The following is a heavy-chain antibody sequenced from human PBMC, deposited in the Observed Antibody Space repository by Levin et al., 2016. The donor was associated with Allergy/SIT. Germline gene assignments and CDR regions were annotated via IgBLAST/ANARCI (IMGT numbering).Heavy chain of an antibody. J-gene: IGHJ3*02. Sequence: GESLKISCAASGFTFSSYGMHWVRQAPGKGLEWVAVISYDGSNKYYADSVKGRFTISRDNSKNTLYLQMNSLRAEDTAVYYCARATTVVTPAAFDIWGQGTMVTVSS. V-gene: IGHV3-30*03. CDR1: GFTFSSYG. D-gene: IGHD4-23*01. CDR2: ISYDGSNK. CDR3: ARATTVVTPAAFDI.